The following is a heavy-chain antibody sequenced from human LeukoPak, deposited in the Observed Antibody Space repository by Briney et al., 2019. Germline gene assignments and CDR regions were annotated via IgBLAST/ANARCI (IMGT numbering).Heavy chain of an antibody. CDR1: GFTFISCW. V-gene: IGHV3-74*01. J-gene: IGHJ4*02. CDR2: INGYGSST. Sequence: GGSLRLSCAASGFTFISCWMHWVRQAPGKGLVWVSRINGYGSSTDSADSVKGRFTISRDNAKNTLYLQMNSLRAEDTAVYYCARDAPGNTALDYWGQGTLVTVSS. CDR3: ARDAPGNTALDY. D-gene: IGHD5-18*01.